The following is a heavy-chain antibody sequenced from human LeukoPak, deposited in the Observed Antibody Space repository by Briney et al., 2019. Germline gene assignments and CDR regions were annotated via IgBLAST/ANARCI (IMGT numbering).Heavy chain of an antibody. CDR3: ARVGWEPPGYYYYGMDV. Sequence: PSQTLSLTCTVSGGSIRSGDYYWSWIRQPPGKGLEWVGYIYYSGSTHYNPSLKSRVTISVDTSKNQFSLKLSSVTAADTAVYYCARVGWEPPGYYYYGMDVWGQGTTVTVSS. J-gene: IGHJ6*02. V-gene: IGHV4-30-4*01. D-gene: IGHD1-26*01. CDR1: GGSIRSGDYY. CDR2: IYYSGST.